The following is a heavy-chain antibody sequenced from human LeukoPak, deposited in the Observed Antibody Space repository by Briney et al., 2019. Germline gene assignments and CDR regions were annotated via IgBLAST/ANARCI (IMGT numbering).Heavy chain of an antibody. J-gene: IGHJ4*02. CDR1: GGSISSYY. CDR2: IYYSGST. D-gene: IGHD5-24*01. V-gene: IGHV4-59*08. CDR3: ARRMKMGSIDY. Sequence: SETLSLTCTVSGGSISSYYWSWIRQPPGKGLEWIGYIYYSGSTNYNPSLKSRVTISVDTSKNRFSLKLSSVTAADTAVYYCARRMKMGSIDYWGQGTLVTVSS.